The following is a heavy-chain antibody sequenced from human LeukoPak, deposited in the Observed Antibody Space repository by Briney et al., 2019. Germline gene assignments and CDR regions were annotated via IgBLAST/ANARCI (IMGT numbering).Heavy chain of an antibody. CDR1: GGSISDNY. J-gene: IGHJ3*01. V-gene: IGHV4-59*01. D-gene: IGHD3-22*01. CDR3: ARAYDTSGYFHAFDV. Sequence: SETLSLTCTVSGGSISDNYWTWIRQPAGKGLEWIGYIYYSGSTNYNPSLKSRVTISVDTSKNQFSLKLSSVTAADTAVYYCARAYDTSGYFHAFDVWGQGTLVTVSS. CDR2: IYYSGST.